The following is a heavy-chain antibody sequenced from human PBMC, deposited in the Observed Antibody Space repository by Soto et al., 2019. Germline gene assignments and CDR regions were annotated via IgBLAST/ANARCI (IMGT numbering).Heavy chain of an antibody. Sequence: SETLSLTCTVSGGSISSYYWGWIRQPPGKGLEWIGYIYYSGSTNYNPSLKSRVTISVDTSKNQFSLKLSSVTAADTAVYYCAGLVVPAAMGPGGYCSGGSCSFNWFDPWGQGTLVTVSS. V-gene: IGHV4-59*08. J-gene: IGHJ5*02. D-gene: IGHD2-15*01. CDR2: IYYSGST. CDR1: GGSISSYY. CDR3: AGLVVPAAMGPGGYCSGGSCSFNWFDP.